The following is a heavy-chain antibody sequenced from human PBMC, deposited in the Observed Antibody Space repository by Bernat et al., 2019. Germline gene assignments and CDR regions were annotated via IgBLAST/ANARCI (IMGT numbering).Heavy chain of an antibody. Sequence: EVQLVQSGAEVKKPGESLKISCMASGYSFTNFWVGWVRQMPGKGLEWMGFIYPGDSDTRYSPSFQGKATSSADKSITTAWLQWSSLKASDTAMYYCATTFRGSSCEFDQWGQGTMVIVSS. J-gene: IGHJ4*02. D-gene: IGHD6-6*01. CDR2: IYPGDSDT. V-gene: IGHV5-51*01. CDR1: GYSFTNFW. CDR3: ATTFRGSSCEFDQ.